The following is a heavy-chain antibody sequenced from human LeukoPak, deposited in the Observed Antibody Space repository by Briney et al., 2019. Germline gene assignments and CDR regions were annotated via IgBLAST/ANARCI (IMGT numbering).Heavy chain of an antibody. CDR1: GFTFSDHY. CDR3: ARGRCIVGASDYCMDV. Sequence: GGSLRLSCAASGFTFSDHYMDWVRQAPGKGLEWVGRTRNKANSYTTEYAASVKGRFTISRDDSKNSLYLQMNSLKTEDTAVYYCARGRCIVGASDYCMDVWGQGTTVTVSS. CDR2: TRNKANSYTT. J-gene: IGHJ6*02. V-gene: IGHV3-72*01. D-gene: IGHD1-26*01.